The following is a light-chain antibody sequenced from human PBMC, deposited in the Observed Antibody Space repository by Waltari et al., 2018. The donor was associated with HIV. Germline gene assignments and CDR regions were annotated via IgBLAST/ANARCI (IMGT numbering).Light chain of an antibody. V-gene: IGLV1-47*01. J-gene: IGLJ1*01. Sequence: QHFLTQPPSASGTPGQTVTISCSGISSNIENVNVYWYPQLPGMTPKHLIYKNFLRPAGVPDLFAASKSCTSASLTSSGLRSADEADYYCVGWDSSLSAYVFGAGTKVAVL. CDR1: SSNIENVN. CDR3: VGWDSSLSAYV. CDR2: KNF.